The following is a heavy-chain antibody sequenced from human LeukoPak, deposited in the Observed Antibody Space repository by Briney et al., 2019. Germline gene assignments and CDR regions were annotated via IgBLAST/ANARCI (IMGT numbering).Heavy chain of an antibody. CDR3: ASLGSVGENAFDI. CDR1: GYTFTDXY. J-gene: IGHJ3*02. V-gene: IGHV1-2*02. D-gene: IGHD4-17*01. Sequence: GYTFTDXYXXXXXXAXXXXXXXXXWINSNSGGTNYAQKFQGRVTMTRDTSISTAYMELSSLRSDDTAVYYCASLGSVGENAFDIWGQGTMVTVSS. CDR2: INSNSGGT.